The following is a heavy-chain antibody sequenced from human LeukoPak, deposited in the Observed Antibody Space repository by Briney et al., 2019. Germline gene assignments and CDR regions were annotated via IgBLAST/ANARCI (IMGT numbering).Heavy chain of an antibody. CDR3: AKDFPQGIVVVPAAIPDH. CDR2: ISGSGGST. CDR1: GFTFSSYA. V-gene: IGHV3-23*01. J-gene: IGHJ4*02. Sequence: GGSLRLSCAASGFTFSSYAMSWVRQARGEGLEWVSAISGSGGSTYYADCVKGWFTISRDNSKNTLYLQMNSLRAEDTAVYYCAKDFPQGIVVVPAAIPDHWGQGTLVTVSS. D-gene: IGHD2-2*02.